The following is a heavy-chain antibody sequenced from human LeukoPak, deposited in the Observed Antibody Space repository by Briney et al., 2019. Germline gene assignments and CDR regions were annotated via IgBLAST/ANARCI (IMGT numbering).Heavy chain of an antibody. J-gene: IGHJ3*02. CDR2: ISGSGGST. D-gene: IGHD3-22*01. V-gene: IGHV3-23*01. Sequence: PGGSLRLSCAASGFTFSSYAMSWVRQAPGKGLEWVSAISGSGGSTYYADSVKGRFTISRDNSKNTLYLQMNSLRAEDTAVYYCARTDYYDSSGYSYAFDIWGQGTMVTVSS. CDR1: GFTFSSYA. CDR3: ARTDYYDSSGYSYAFDI.